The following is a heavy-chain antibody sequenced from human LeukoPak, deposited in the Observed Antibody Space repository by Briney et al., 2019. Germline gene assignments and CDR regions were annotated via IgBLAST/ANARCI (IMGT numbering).Heavy chain of an antibody. CDR1: GFTFSNYA. CDR3: AKDDYSYYAMDV. V-gene: IGHV3-23*01. CDR2: ISGSGGST. J-gene: IGHJ6*02. Sequence: GGSLRLSCAASGFTFSNYAMSWVRQAPGKGPEWVSTISGSGGSTFYADSVKGRFTISRDNSRNTLYLQMNSLRAEDTAIYYCAKDDYSYYAMDVWGRGTTVTVSS.